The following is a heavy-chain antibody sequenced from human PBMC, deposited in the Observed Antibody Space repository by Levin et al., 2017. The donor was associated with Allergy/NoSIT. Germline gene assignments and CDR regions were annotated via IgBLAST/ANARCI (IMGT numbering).Heavy chain of an antibody. Sequence: ASVKVSCKASGGTFSSYTISWVRQAPGQGLEWMGRIIPILGIANYAQKFQGRVTITADKSASTAYMELSSLRSEDTAVYYCARGCSGGSCYSVDYWGQGTLVTVSS. CDR3: ARGCSGGSCYSVDY. V-gene: IGHV1-69*02. CDR1: GGTFSSYT. D-gene: IGHD2-15*01. CDR2: IIPILGIA. J-gene: IGHJ4*02.